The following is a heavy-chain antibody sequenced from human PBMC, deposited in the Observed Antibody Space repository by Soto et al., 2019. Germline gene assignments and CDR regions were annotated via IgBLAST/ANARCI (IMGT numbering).Heavy chain of an antibody. D-gene: IGHD1-26*01. Sequence: GGSLRLSCAASGFTFSSNAMTWVRQAPGKGLEWVSTISDDGGRTYHADSVKGRFTISRDNSKNTLYLQMNSLRAEDTAVYFCAKDVDSWTGASYYWGQGPQITVST. CDR1: GFTFSSNA. J-gene: IGHJ4*02. V-gene: IGHV3-23*01. CDR3: AKDVDSWTGASYY. CDR2: ISDDGGRT.